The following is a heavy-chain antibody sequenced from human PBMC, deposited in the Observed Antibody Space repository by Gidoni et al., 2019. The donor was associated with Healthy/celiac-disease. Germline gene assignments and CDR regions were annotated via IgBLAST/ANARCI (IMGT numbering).Heavy chain of an antibody. Sequence: QVQLVESGGGLVKPGGSLRLSCAAPGFPFSAYYISWIRQAPGKGLEWVSYISSSGSTIYYADSFKGRFTIARDNAKNSLYLQMNSLRAEDTAVYYCARAPFVGSSWYPFVHWGQGTLVTVSS. CDR2: ISSSGSTI. J-gene: IGHJ4*02. V-gene: IGHV3-11*01. D-gene: IGHD6-13*01. CDR1: GFPFSAYY. CDR3: ARAPFVGSSWYPFVH.